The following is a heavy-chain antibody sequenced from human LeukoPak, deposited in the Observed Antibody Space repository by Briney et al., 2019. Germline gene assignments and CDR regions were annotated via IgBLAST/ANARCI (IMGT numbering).Heavy chain of an antibody. D-gene: IGHD3-22*01. V-gene: IGHV1-46*01. CDR2: INPSGGST. Sequence: ASVKVSCKASGYTLTSYYMHWVRQAPGQGLEWMGIINPSGGSTSYAQKFQGRVTMTRDTSTSTVYMELSSLRSEDTAVYYCARAGENYYDSSGYYYAWGQGTLVTVSS. CDR1: GYTLTSYY. CDR3: ARAGENYYDSSGYYYA. J-gene: IGHJ5*02.